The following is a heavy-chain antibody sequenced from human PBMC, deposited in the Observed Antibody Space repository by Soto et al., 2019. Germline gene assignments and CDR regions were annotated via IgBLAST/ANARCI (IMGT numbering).Heavy chain of an antibody. Sequence: QITLKESGPTLVKPTQTLTLTCTVSGFSASTSGVGVGWIRQPPGKALEWLALIYWDDDKRYSPSLKSRLTITKDTSKNQVVLSMTNMDPVDTATYYCAHIGHPMYQLLLGYFQHWGQGTLVTVSS. CDR1: GFSASTSGVG. J-gene: IGHJ1*01. V-gene: IGHV2-5*02. D-gene: IGHD2-2*01. CDR2: IYWDDDK. CDR3: AHIGHPMYQLLLGYFQH.